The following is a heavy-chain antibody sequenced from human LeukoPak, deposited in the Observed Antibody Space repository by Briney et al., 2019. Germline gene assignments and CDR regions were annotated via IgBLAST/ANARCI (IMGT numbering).Heavy chain of an antibody. CDR1: GYTFSNFG. CDR3: ARDGTSTDDY. Sequence: ASVKVSCEASGYTFSNFGINWVRQAPGQGLEWMGRISGNNDNPNYGQKFQGRFTVTTDSSTNTAYMELRNLRFDDTAVYYCARDGTSTDDYWGQGTLVTVSS. CDR2: ISGNNDNP. D-gene: IGHD2-2*01. J-gene: IGHJ4*02. V-gene: IGHV1-18*01.